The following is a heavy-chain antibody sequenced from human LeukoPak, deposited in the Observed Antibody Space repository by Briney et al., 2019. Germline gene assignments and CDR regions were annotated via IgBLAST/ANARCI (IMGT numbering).Heavy chain of an antibody. D-gene: IGHD3-9*01. J-gene: IGHJ4*02. CDR2: ISPGGGTT. Sequence: GGSLRLSCAASGFTFSSYAMHWVRQAPGKGLEWVASISPGGGTTYYADYVKGRFTISRDNSKNSLFVQMNSLRAEDTAVYYCAKALTVLRYFDWLLPFDYWGQGTLVTVSS. V-gene: IGHV3-23*01. CDR1: GFTFSSYA. CDR3: AKALTVLRYFDWLLPFDY.